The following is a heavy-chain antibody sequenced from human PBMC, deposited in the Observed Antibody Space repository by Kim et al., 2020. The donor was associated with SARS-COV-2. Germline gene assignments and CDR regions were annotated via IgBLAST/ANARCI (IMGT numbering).Heavy chain of an antibody. D-gene: IGHD3-10*01. V-gene: IGHV4-39*01. CDR3: ARRTVGLDGSGSYPS. Sequence: PSLKSRVTISVDTSKNQFSLKLSSVTAADTAVYYCARRTVGLDGSGSYPSWGQGTLVTVSS. J-gene: IGHJ4*02.